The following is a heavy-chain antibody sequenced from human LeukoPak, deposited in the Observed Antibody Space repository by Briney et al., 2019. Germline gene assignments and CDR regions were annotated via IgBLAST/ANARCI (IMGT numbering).Heavy chain of an antibody. V-gene: IGHV4-59*01. Sequence: SETLSLTCTVSGGSISSYYWSWIRQPPGKGLEWIGYIYYSGSTNYNPSLKSRVTISVDTSKDQFSLKLSSVTAADTAVYYCAKASLFSYGPYYSGMDVWGQGTTVTVSS. D-gene: IGHD5-18*01. CDR2: IYYSGST. CDR3: AKASLFSYGPYYSGMDV. CDR1: GGSISSYY. J-gene: IGHJ6*02.